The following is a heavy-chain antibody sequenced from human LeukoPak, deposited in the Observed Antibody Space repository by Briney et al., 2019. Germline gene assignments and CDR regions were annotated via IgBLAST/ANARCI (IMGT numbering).Heavy chain of an antibody. V-gene: IGHV3-23*01. CDR2: ISGSGGST. J-gene: IGHJ6*02. CDR1: GFTFSSYA. CDR3: ARDDVGYDYLWGSHRKGGMDV. Sequence: GGSLRLSCAASGFTFSSYAMSWVRQAPGKGLEWVAAISGSGGSTYYADSVKGRFTISRDNSKNTLYLQMNSLRAEDTAVYYCARDDVGYDYLWGSHRKGGMDVWGQGTTVTVSS. D-gene: IGHD3-16*02.